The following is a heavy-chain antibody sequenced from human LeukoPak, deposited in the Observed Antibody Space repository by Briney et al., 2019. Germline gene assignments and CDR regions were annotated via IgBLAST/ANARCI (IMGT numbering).Heavy chain of an antibody. Sequence: GGSLRLSCAASGFTFSSYSMNWVRQAPGKGLEWVSSISSSSSYIYYADSVKGRFTISRDNAKNSLYLQMNSLRAEDTAAYYCARDFGSGSLYFDYWGQGTLVTVSS. CDR3: ARDFGSGSLYFDY. D-gene: IGHD3-10*01. J-gene: IGHJ4*02. V-gene: IGHV3-21*01. CDR1: GFTFSSYS. CDR2: ISSSSSYI.